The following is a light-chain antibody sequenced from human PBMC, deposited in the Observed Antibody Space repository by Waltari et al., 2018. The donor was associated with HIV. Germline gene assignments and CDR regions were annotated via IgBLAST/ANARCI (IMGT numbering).Light chain of an antibody. V-gene: IGKV1-39*01. CDR2: SAS. J-gene: IGKJ3*01. CDR3: QQSYSTPFT. CDR1: QSISTY. Sequence: DIPLTQSPSSLSASVGDRVTITCRASQSISTYLNWYQQQSRAAPKLLIYSASSLPSGVPSRFSGSGSGSDFTLTISSLQSEDFATYYCQQSYSTPFTFGPGTKVDLK.